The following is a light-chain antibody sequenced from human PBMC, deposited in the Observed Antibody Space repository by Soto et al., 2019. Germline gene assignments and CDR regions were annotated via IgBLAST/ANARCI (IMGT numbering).Light chain of an antibody. CDR1: SSDVGTYDY. Sequence: QSALTQPPSASGSPGQSVTISCTGTSSDVGTYDYVSWYQQHPGKAPKLMIYEVTKRPSGVPDRFSGSKSGNTASLTVSGLQSEDEADYYCCSYAGSYTLYVFGTGTKLTVL. J-gene: IGLJ1*01. CDR3: CSYAGSYTLYV. CDR2: EVT. V-gene: IGLV2-8*01.